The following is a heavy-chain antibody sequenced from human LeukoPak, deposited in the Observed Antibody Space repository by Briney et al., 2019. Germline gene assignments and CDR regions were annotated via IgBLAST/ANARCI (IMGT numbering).Heavy chain of an antibody. Sequence: PSETLSLTCTVSGGSISSYYWSWIRQPPGKGLEWIGYVYYSGSTNYNPSLRGRVTMSVDTSKNQFSLRLSSVTAADTAVYFCARGMRAAVAGIFDYWGQGTLVTVSS. J-gene: IGHJ4*02. CDR2: VYYSGST. CDR3: ARGMRAAVAGIFDY. CDR1: GGSISSYY. V-gene: IGHV4-59*01. D-gene: IGHD6-19*01.